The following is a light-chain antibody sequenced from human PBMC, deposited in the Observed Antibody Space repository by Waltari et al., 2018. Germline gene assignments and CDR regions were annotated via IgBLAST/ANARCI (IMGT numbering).Light chain of an antibody. CDR3: QQYYSEPLT. Sequence: AIRMTQSPSSFPASTGDRVTLTCRASQHIAGYLSWYQQKPGKAPKLLIYAASTLQSGVPSRFSGSGSGTDFTLTISCLQSEDFATYYCQQYYSEPLTFGGGTKVEIK. CDR2: AAS. V-gene: IGKV1-8*01. CDR1: QHIAGY. J-gene: IGKJ4*01.